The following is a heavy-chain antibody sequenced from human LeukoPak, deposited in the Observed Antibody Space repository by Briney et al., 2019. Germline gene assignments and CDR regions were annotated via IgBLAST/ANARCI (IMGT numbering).Heavy chain of an antibody. J-gene: IGHJ4*02. CDR1: GYTVTSYD. CDR2: MNPNSGNT. V-gene: IGHV1-8*01. Sequence: VASVKVSCKASGYTVTSYDINWVRQATGQGLEWMGWMNPNSGNTVYAQKFQGRVTMTRNTSKSTAYLELSSLRSEDTAVYYCARVRRGVEMATGDFDYWGQGTLVTVSS. CDR3: ARVRRGVEMATGDFDY. D-gene: IGHD5-24*01.